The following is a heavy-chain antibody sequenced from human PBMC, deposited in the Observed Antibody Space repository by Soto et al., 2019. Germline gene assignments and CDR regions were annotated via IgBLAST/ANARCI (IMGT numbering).Heavy chain of an antibody. V-gene: IGHV1-2*02. CDR1: GYTFSGYY. D-gene: IGHD2-2*02. J-gene: IGHJ6*02. CDR3: ARSLTEGYCTITGCYTRPLYGMDV. CDR2: INPNSGGT. Sequence: GASVKVSCKASGYTFSGYYIHWLRQAPGQGLEWMGWINPNSGGTNYAQKFQGRVTVTRDTPTSTAYMELSRLTSDATAVYYCARSLTEGYCTITGCYTRPLYGMDVWGQGTTVTVSS.